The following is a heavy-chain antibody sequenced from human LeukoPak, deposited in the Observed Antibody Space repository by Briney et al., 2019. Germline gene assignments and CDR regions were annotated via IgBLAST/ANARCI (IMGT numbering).Heavy chain of an antibody. D-gene: IGHD4-11*01. V-gene: IGHV1-69*05. CDR1: GGTFSSYA. CDR3: ARGVPYSNYAHDDYYYYMDV. Sequence: SVKVSCKASGGTFSSYAISWVRQSPGQGLEWMGGIIPIFGTANYAQKFQGRVTITTDESTSTAYLELSSLRSEDTAVYYCARGVPYSNYAHDDYYYYMDVWGKGTTVTVSS. J-gene: IGHJ6*03. CDR2: IIPIFGTA.